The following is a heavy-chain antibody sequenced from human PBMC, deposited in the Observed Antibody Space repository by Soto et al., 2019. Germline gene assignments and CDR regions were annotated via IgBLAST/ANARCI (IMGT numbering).Heavy chain of an antibody. V-gene: IGHV3-49*03. CDR1: GFTFGDYA. CDR2: IKSKAYGGTS. J-gene: IGHJ6*02. CDR3: TRDLDLLGYYYYGMDV. Sequence: GGPLTLTCTASGFTFGDYALSWFRQPPGRGLERVGFIKSKAYGGTSYYAASLKGISTISRDDPKSIAYMQMNSLKTEDIAVYYWTRDLDLLGYYYYGMDVWGQGTTVTVSS. D-gene: IGHD7-27*01.